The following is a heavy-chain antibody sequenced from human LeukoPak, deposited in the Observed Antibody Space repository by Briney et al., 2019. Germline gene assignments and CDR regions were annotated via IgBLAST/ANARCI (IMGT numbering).Heavy chain of an antibody. D-gene: IGHD3-3*01. CDR1: GFTFSSHS. Sequence: PGGSLRLSCAASGFTFSSHSMNWVRQTPGKGLEWVSYISSGRSARYYADSVKGRFTISRDDARNSLYLQMNSLRAEDTAVYYCARMSGSRLPGYWGQGTLVTVSS. CDR2: ISSGRSAR. V-gene: IGHV3-48*01. J-gene: IGHJ4*02. CDR3: ARMSGSRLPGY.